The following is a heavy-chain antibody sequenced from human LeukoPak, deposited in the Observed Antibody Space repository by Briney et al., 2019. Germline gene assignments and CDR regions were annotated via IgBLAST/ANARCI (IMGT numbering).Heavy chain of an antibody. CDR3: AKDYSTRGTGGAYLDA. J-gene: IGHJ5*02. CDR1: GFTFSNYG. CDR2: IRYDERKK. Sequence: PGGSLRLSCGASGFTFSNYGMHWVRQAPGKGLEWMTFIRYDERKKNYADSVKCRFTISRDNSKNTLYLQMNSLRPEDTAIYYCAKDYSTRGTGGAYLDAWGQGTLVTVSS. V-gene: IGHV3-30*02. D-gene: IGHD1-1*01.